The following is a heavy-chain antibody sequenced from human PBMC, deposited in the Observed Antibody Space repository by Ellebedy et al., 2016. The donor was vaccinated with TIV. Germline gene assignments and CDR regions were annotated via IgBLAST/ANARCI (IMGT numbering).Heavy chain of an antibody. D-gene: IGHD2-15*01. CDR2: IRSTGSDK. Sequence: GESLKISCAASGFTFSSYSMNWVRQAPGKGLEWVSYIRSTGSDKYYAESVKGRFTISRDNAQDTLFLQMNSLRAEDTAVYFCSRGWSTPDSWGQGTLVIVSS. CDR1: GFTFSSYS. CDR3: SRGWSTPDS. V-gene: IGHV3-48*01. J-gene: IGHJ4*02.